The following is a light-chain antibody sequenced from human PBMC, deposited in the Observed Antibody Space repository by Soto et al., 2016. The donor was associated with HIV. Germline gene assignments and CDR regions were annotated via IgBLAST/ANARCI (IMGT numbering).Light chain of an antibody. CDR3: QVWDASTDLVV. CDR2: DDS. V-gene: IGLV3-21*03. CDR1: NVGSKS. J-gene: IGLJ2*01. Sequence: SYVLTQPPSLSVAPRKTARITCGGNNVGSKSVQWYQQKPGQAPVLVVYDDSDRPSGIPERFSGSNSGNTATLSISRVEAGDEADYYCQVWDASTDLVVFGGRDQADRP.